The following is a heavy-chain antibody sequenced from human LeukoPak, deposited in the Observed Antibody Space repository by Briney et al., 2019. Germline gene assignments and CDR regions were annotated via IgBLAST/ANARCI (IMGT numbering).Heavy chain of an antibody. CDR3: ARKYYYYGMDV. Sequence: GGSLRLSCAASGFTFSSYGMHWVRQAPGKGLEWVAVIWCDGSNKYYADSVKGRFTISRDNSKNTLYLQMNSLRAEDTAVYYCARKYYYYGMDVWGQGTTVTVSS. V-gene: IGHV3-33*01. J-gene: IGHJ6*02. CDR1: GFTFSSYG. CDR2: IWCDGSNK.